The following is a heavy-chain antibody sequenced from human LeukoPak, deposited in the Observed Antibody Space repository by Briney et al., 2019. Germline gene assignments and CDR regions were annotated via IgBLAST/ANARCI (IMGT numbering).Heavy chain of an antibody. V-gene: IGHV3-9*01. CDR2: ITWDSNNI. CDR1: GFNVEDYA. CDR3: ASKRV. Sequence: GGSLRLSCAASGFNVEDYAMHWVRLPPGKGLEWVSGITWDSNNIDYADSVKGRFTISRDNAQNSLTLHMHGLGLEDTALYFCASKRVWGQGTLVTVSS. J-gene: IGHJ4*02.